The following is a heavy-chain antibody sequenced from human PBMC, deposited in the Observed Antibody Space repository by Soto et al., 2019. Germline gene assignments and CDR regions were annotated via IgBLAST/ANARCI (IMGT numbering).Heavy chain of an antibody. V-gene: IGHV3-21*01. CDR3: ARDPAYDYPSY. CDR1: GFTFSSYS. Sequence: GGSLRLSCAASGFTFSSYSMNWVRQAPGKGLEWVSSISSSSSYIYYADSVKGRLTISRDNAKNSLYLQMNSLRAEDTAVYYGARDPAYDYPSYWGQVTLVTVAS. D-gene: IGHD5-12*01. J-gene: IGHJ4*02. CDR2: ISSSSSYI.